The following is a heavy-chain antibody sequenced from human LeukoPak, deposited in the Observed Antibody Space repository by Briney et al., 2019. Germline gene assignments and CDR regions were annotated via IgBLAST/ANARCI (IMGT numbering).Heavy chain of an antibody. D-gene: IGHD1-26*01. CDR2: IYYSGST. V-gene: IGHV4-59*08. CDR1: GGSISSYY. J-gene: IGHJ4*02. CDR3: ARRRIVGATTALSFDY. Sequence: SETLSLTCTVSGGSISSYYWSWIRQPPGKGLEWIGYIYYSGSTNYNPSLKSRVTISVDTSKNQFSLKLSYVTAADTAVYYCARRRIVGATTALSFDYWGQGTLVTVSS.